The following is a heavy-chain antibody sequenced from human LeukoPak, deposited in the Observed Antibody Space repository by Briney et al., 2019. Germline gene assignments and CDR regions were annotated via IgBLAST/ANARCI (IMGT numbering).Heavy chain of an antibody. CDR2: IYSGGST. J-gene: IGHJ4*02. CDR1: GGSISSSSYY. Sequence: PSETLSLTCTVSGGSISSSSYYWGWVRQAPGKGLEWVSVIYSGGSTYYADSVKGRFTISRDNSKNTLYLQMNSLRAEDTAVYYCARCQSWKNFDYWGQGTLVTVSS. V-gene: IGHV3-66*01. D-gene: IGHD1-1*01. CDR3: ARCQSWKNFDY.